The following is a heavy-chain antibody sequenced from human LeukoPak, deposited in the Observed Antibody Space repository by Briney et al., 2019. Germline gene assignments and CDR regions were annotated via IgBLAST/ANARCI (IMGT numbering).Heavy chain of an antibody. V-gene: IGHV3-23*01. CDR3: ARDTRYYDSSGYSPLDY. D-gene: IGHD3-22*01. CDR1: GFTFSSYW. Sequence: GGSLRLSCAASGFTFSSYWMTWVRQAPGKGLEWVSAISGSDGTTYYADSVKGRFTISRDNAKNSLYLQMNSLRAEDTALYYCARDTRYYDSSGYSPLDYWGQGTLVTVSS. CDR2: ISGSDGTT. J-gene: IGHJ4*02.